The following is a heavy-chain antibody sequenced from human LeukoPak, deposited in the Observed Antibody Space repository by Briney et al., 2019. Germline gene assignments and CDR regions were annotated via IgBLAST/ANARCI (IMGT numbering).Heavy chain of an antibody. V-gene: IGHV3-33*01. CDR1: GFTFSSNG. Sequence: GTSLRLSCAASGFTFSSNGMHWVRQAPGKGLEWVATIWYDGSQKYYADSVKGRFTISRDNPKNTLYVQMNSLRADDTAVYYCARLVGARGGYFDYWGQGTLVTVSS. CDR3: ARLVGARGGYFDY. CDR2: IWYDGSQK. D-gene: IGHD1-26*01. J-gene: IGHJ4*02.